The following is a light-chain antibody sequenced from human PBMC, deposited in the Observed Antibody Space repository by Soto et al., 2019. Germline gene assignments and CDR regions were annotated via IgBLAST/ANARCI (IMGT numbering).Light chain of an antibody. CDR3: QQFSSYPLT. Sequence: IVLTQSPATLCVSPGERVTLSCRASQSVRNNYLAWYQQKTGQAPRLLIYDASSRDTGIPDRFSGGGSGTDFTLPLSRLEPEDFEVYYCQQFSSYPLTFGGGTKVDIK. J-gene: IGKJ4*01. V-gene: IGKV3-20*01. CDR1: QSVRNNY. CDR2: DAS.